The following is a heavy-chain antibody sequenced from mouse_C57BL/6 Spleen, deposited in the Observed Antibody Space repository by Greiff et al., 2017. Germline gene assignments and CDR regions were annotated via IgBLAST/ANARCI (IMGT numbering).Heavy chain of an antibody. CDR3: ARPTYDRYYAMDY. CDR1: GYTFTSYW. J-gene: IGHJ4*01. D-gene: IGHD2-12*01. Sequence: QVQLQQPGAELVKPGASVKLSCKASGYTFTSYWMQWVKQRPGQGLEWIGEIDPSDSYTNYHQKFKGKATLTADTSSSTAYMQLISLTSEDSPVYYCARPTYDRYYAMDYWGQGTSVTASS. V-gene: IGHV1-50*01. CDR2: IDPSDSYT.